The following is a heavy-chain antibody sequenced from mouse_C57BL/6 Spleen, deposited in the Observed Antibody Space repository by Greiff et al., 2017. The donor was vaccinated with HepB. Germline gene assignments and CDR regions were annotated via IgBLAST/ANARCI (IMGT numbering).Heavy chain of an antibody. CDR2: INPNNGGT. CDR1: GYTFTDYN. V-gene: IGHV1-22*01. J-gene: IGHJ2*01. Sequence: EVQLQQSGPELVKPGASVKMSCKASGYTFTDYNMHWVKQSHGKSLEWIGYINPNNGGTSYNQKFKGKATLTVNKSSSTAYMERRSLTSEDSAVYDCARSLGQLRLPFDYWGQGTTLTVSS. D-gene: IGHD3-2*02. CDR3: ARSLGQLRLPFDY.